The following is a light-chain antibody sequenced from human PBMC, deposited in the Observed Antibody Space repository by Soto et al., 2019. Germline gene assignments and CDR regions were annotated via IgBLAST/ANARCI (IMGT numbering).Light chain of an antibody. CDR2: RNN. CDR1: SSNIGSNY. V-gene: IGLV1-47*01. Sequence: QSVLTQPPSASGTPGQRVTISCSGSSSNIGSNYVYWYQQLPGTAPKLLIYRNNQRPSGVPDRFSGAKSDTSASLAISGLRSEDEADYYCAAWHDSLSAPVFGGGTPLTVL. J-gene: IGLJ2*01. CDR3: AAWHDSLSAPV.